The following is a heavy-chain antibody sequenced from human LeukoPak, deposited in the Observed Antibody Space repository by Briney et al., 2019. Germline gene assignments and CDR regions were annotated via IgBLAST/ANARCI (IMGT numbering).Heavy chain of an antibody. V-gene: IGHV3-15*01. CDR1: GFTFTRAW. D-gene: IGHD3-3*01. CDR3: ITGDYDFWSGFYSPNHYFDY. CDR2: IKGKTAAGAP. J-gene: IGHJ4*02. Sequence: GGSLRLSCAASGFTFTRAWMSWVRQAPGKGLEWVGRIKGKTAAGAPDYVASVKGRFTISRDDSKNTLFQQMNSLKTEDTAVYYCITGDYDFWSGFYSPNHYFDYWGQGTLVTVSS.